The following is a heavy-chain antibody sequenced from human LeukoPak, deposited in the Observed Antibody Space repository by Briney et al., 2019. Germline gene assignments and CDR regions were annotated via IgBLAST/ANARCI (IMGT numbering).Heavy chain of an antibody. CDR2: IYSGGST. D-gene: IGHD6-19*01. V-gene: IGHV3-53*01. CDR1: GFTVSSNY. CDR3: ASSIAVAKTFAFDI. Sequence: PGGSLRLSCAASGFTVSSNYMSWVRQAPGKGLEWVSVIYSGGSTYYTDYVKGRFTISRDNSKNTLYLQMNSLRAEDTAVYYCASSIAVAKTFAFDIWGQGTMVTVSS. J-gene: IGHJ3*02.